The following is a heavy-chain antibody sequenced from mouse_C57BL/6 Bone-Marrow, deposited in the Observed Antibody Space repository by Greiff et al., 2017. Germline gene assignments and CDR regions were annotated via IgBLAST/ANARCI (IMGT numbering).Heavy chain of an antibody. D-gene: IGHD1-1*01. J-gene: IGHJ1*03. CDR2: SRNKANDYTT. CDR1: GFTFSDFY. V-gene: IGHV7-1*01. Sequence: EVQGVESGGGLVQSGRSLRLSCATSGFTFSDFYMEWVRQAPGKGLEWIAASRNKANDYTTEYSASVKGRFIVSRDTSQSILYLQMNALRAEDTAIYYCARDAGATVVATDWYFDVWGTGTTVTVSS. CDR3: ARDAGATVVATDWYFDV.